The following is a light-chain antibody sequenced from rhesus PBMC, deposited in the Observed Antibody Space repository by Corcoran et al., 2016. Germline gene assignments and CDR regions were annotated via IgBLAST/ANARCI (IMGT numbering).Light chain of an antibody. CDR2: KAS. J-gene: IGKJ2*01. V-gene: IGKV1-74*01. Sequence: DIQMPQSPSSLSASVGDRVTITCRACETVNNYLNWYQQKPGKAPKLLIYKASTFQSVVPSRFSGSGSGTDYTFTISSLQSEDVATYYCQHNYGAPYSVGQGTKVEIK. CDR1: ETVNNY. CDR3: QHNYGAPYS.